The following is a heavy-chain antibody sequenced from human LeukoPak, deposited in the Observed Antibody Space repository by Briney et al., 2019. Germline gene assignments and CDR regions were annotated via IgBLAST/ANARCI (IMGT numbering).Heavy chain of an antibody. CDR3: AREKYYYGSGSSFRFDP. D-gene: IGHD3-10*01. J-gene: IGHJ5*02. Sequence: SETLSLTCTVSGGSISSYYLSWIRQPAGKGLEWIGRIYTSGSTNYNPSLKTRVTMSVDTSKNQFSLKLSSVTAADTAVYYCAREKYYYGSGSSFRFDPWGQGTLVTVSS. CDR2: IYTSGST. V-gene: IGHV4-4*07. CDR1: GGSISSYY.